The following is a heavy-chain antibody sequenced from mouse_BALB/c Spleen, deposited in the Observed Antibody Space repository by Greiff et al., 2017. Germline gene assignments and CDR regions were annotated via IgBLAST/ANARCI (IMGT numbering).Heavy chain of an antibody. D-gene: IGHD1-1*01. CDR2: IYPGDGDT. CDR3: ARSENLYYYSWFAY. J-gene: IGHJ3*01. CDR1: GYAFSSYW. Sequence: QVQLKESGAELVRPGSSVKISCKASGYAFSSYWMNWVKQRPGQGLEWIGQIYPGDGDTNYNGKFKGKATLTADKSSSTAYMQLSSLTSEDSAVYFCARSENLYYYSWFAYWGQGTLVTVSA. V-gene: IGHV1-80*01.